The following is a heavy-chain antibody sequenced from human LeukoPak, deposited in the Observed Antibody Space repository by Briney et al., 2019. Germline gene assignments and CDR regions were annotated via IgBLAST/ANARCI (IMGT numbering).Heavy chain of an antibody. CDR3: ASSVGDSRSSNRFDP. J-gene: IGHJ5*02. V-gene: IGHV3-66*01. CDR2: IYSGGST. D-gene: IGHD6-6*01. Sequence: PGGSLRLACAASGFSFNYAWMSWVRQAPGKGLEWVSVIYSGGSTYYSDSVKGRFIISRDNSKNTLYLQMNSLRAEDTAVYYCASSVGDSRSSNRFDPWGQGTLVTVSS. CDR1: GFSFNYAW.